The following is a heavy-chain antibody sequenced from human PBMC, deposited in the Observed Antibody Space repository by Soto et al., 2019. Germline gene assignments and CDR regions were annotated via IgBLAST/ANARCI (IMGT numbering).Heavy chain of an antibody. CDR3: ARHLGYDSSGYYRNWFDP. CDR2: IYNNRST. CDR1: GGSISSYY. V-gene: IGHV4-59*08. D-gene: IGHD3-22*01. J-gene: IGHJ5*02. Sequence: SETLSLTCTVSGGSISSYYWSWIRQPPGKGLEWIGYIYNNRSTNYNPSLKSRVTISVDTSKNQFSLKLSSVTAADTAVYYCARHLGYDSSGYYRNWFDPWGQGTLVTVSS.